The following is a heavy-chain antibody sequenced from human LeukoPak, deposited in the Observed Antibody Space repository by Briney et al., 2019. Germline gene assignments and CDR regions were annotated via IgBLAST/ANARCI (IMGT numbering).Heavy chain of an antibody. D-gene: IGHD3-3*01. CDR2: ISAYNGNT. CDR1: GYTFTGYG. CDR3: ASETIFAHYYGMDV. J-gene: IGHJ6*02. V-gene: IGHV1-18*01. Sequence: GASVKVSCKASGYTFTGYGISWVRQAPGQGLEWMGWISAYNGNTNYAQKLQGRVTMTTDTSTSTAYMELRSLRSDDTAVYYCASETIFAHYYGMDVWGQGTTVTVSS.